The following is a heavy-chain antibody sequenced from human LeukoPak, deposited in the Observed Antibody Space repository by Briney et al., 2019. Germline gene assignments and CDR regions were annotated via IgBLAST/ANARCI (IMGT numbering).Heavy chain of an antibody. CDR3: ARHYYDSSGYYHFDY. CDR2: IYYSGST. V-gene: IGHV4-39*01. Sequence: GSLRLSCAASGFTFSRYSMNWVRQAPGKGLEWIGSIYYSGSTYYNPSLKSRVTISVDTSKNQFSLKLSSVTAADTAVYYCARHYYDSSGYYHFDYWGQGTLVTVSS. J-gene: IGHJ4*02. D-gene: IGHD3-22*01. CDR1: GFTFSRYSMN.